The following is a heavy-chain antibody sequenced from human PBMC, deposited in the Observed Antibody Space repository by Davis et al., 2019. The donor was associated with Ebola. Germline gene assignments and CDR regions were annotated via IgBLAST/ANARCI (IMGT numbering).Heavy chain of an antibody. CDR2: LGTSADT. V-gene: IGHV3-23*01. J-gene: IGHJ3*02. D-gene: IGHD1-26*01. CDR1: GFVFRNYV. Sequence: GESLKISCAASGFVFRNYVMSWVRQAPGKGLEWVSTLGTSADTYYAASVKGRFTISRDNSKNTLYLQMNGLRVEDTAIYYCAKDTSNIWFDIWGQGTNVPVSS. CDR3: AKDTSNIWFDI.